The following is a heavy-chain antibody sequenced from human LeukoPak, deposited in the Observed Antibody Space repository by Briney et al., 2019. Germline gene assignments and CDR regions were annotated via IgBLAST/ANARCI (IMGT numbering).Heavy chain of an antibody. J-gene: IGHJ4*02. CDR2: INHSGST. CDR3: ARDYARRPGGPFDY. V-gene: IGHV4-34*01. Sequence: SETLSLTCAVYGGSFSGYYWSWIRQPPGKGLEWIGEINHSGSTNYNPSLKSRVTMSVDTSKNQFSLKLSSVTAADTAVYYCARDYARRPGGPFDYWGQGTLVTVSS. CDR1: GGSFSGYY. D-gene: IGHD4-17*01.